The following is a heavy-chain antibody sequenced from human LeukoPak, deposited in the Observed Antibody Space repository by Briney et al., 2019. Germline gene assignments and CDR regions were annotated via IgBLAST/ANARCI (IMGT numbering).Heavy chain of an antibody. CDR2: IVPMFGTD. Sequence: SVTVSCKASGATFGSHSISWVRQAPGQGLEGMGGIVPMFGTDVYAQRFQGRVTVTADESPTTAYMELISLTSEDTAMYYCARDLLSVDNYDALDIWGQGTMVTVSS. D-gene: IGHD5-12*01. V-gene: IGHV1-69*13. J-gene: IGHJ3*02. CDR3: ARDLLSVDNYDALDI. CDR1: GATFGSHS.